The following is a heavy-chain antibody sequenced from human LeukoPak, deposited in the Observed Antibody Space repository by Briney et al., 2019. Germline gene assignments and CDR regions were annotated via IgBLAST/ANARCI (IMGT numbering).Heavy chain of an antibody. J-gene: IGHJ4*02. D-gene: IGHD1-14*01. V-gene: IGHV4-4*07. Sequence: SETLSLTCTVSGASISSYYWSWIRQPAGKGLEWIGRIYSSGNTNYNPSLKSRVTISVDTSKNQFSLKLSSVTAADTAVYYCARDPGEGSPERASYWGQGTLSPSPQ. CDR2: IYSSGNT. CDR1: GASISSYY. CDR3: ARDPGEGSPERASY.